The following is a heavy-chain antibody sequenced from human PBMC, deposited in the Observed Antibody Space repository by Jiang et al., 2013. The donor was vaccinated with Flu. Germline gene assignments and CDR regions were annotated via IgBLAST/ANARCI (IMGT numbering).Heavy chain of an antibody. D-gene: IGHD1-1*01. V-gene: IGHV1-46*01. CDR2: INPPNGFT. Sequence: SGAEVKMAGASVNISCKTFGYTFTSYYLHWVRQAPGQGLEWVGTINPPNGFTSYAQKFQARVTMTRDTSTSTVYMELNSLRSEDTAVYYCTGISGTTGALAYWGQGVLVTVSS. CDR3: TGISGTTGALAY. CDR1: GYTFTSYY. J-gene: IGHJ4*02.